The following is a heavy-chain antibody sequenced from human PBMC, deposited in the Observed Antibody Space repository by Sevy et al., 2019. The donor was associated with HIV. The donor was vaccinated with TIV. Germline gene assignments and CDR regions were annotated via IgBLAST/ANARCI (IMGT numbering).Heavy chain of an antibody. CDR2: INPNSGGT. J-gene: IGHJ6*02. Sequence: ASVKVSCKASGYTFTGYYMHWVRQAPGQGLEWMGWINPNSGGTNYAQKFQGRVTMTRDTSISTAYMELSRLRSDDTAVYYCATDFWSGYHSGLRYNYYGMDVWGQGTTVTVSS. D-gene: IGHD3-3*01. V-gene: IGHV1-2*02. CDR3: ATDFWSGYHSGLRYNYYGMDV. CDR1: GYTFTGYY.